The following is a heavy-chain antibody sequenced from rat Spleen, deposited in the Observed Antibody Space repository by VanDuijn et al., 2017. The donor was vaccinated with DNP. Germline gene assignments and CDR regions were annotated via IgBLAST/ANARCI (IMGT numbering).Heavy chain of an antibody. CDR3: ARGRTTTGFAY. J-gene: IGHJ3*01. V-gene: IGHV1-43*01. D-gene: IGHD1-10*01. CDR2: IHTGSGGT. Sequence: KISCKASGYTFTDYYICWIKQTTGQGLETIGYIHTGSGGTNYNEKFKGKATLTVDKSSSTAFMQLSSLTPDDSAVYYCARGRTTTGFAYWGQGTLVTVSS. CDR1: GYTFTDYY.